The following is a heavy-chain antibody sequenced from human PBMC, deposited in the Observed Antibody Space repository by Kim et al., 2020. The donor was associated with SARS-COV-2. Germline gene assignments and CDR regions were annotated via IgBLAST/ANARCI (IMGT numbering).Heavy chain of an antibody. Sequence: GGSLRLSCAASGFHFSNVWMSWVRQAPGRVLEWVGRIKSKTDGEATDYAAPVKGRFTMSRDDSKNTLHLQMNSLETEDTGVYYCTTLISAAGRGYWGQGTLVTVSS. V-gene: IGHV3-15*01. D-gene: IGHD6-13*01. CDR3: TTLISAAGRGY. CDR2: IKSKTDGEAT. J-gene: IGHJ4*02. CDR1: GFHFSNVW.